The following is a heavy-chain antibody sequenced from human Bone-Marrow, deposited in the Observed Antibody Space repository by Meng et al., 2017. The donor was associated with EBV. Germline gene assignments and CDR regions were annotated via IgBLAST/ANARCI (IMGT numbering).Heavy chain of an antibody. D-gene: IGHD3-10*01. Sequence: QGQLVQSGHEGKKPGSSVKVSCKTSGGTFSSYAVSWVRQAPGQGLEWMGGLIPKSGVPYFARKFQGRLTITADESTSTHYMDLTSLRSDDTAVYYCASESGRGFTPDYWGRGTLVTVSS. V-gene: IGHV1-69*01. CDR1: GGTFSSYA. CDR3: ASESGRGFTPDY. CDR2: LIPKSGVP. J-gene: IGHJ4*02.